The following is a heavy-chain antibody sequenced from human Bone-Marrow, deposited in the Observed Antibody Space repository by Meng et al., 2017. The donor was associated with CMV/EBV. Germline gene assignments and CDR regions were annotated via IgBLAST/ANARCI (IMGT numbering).Heavy chain of an antibody. CDR3: ARDIAAAGTYYYFFAMDV. CDR2: INSDGSST. Sequence: GESLKISCAASGFTFSSYWMHWVRQAPGKGLVWVSRINSDGSSTSYADSVKGRFTISRDNAKNSLYLQMDSLRAEDTAVYYCARDIAAAGTYYYFFAMDVWGQGTTVTVSS. D-gene: IGHD6-13*01. CDR1: GFTFSSYW. V-gene: IGHV3-74*01. J-gene: IGHJ6*02.